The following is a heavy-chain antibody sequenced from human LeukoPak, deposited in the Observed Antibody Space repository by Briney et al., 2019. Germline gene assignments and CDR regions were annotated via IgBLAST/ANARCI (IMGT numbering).Heavy chain of an antibody. CDR2: INHSGST. J-gene: IGHJ4*02. Sequence: GSLRLSCVASGFIVSSNYMSWVRQAPGKGLEWIGEINHSGSTNYNPSLKSRVTISVDTSKNQFSLKLSSVTAADTAVYYCARGRGLRLYYFDYWGQGTLVTVSS. CDR3: ARGRGLRLYYFDY. CDR1: GFIVSSNY. V-gene: IGHV4-34*01. D-gene: IGHD3-10*01.